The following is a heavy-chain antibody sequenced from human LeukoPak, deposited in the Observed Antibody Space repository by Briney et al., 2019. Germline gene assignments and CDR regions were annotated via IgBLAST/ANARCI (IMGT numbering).Heavy chain of an antibody. J-gene: IGHJ4*02. Sequence: SGGSLSLFCGASGLILRVYWMSWVRQAPGKGRGWVAVIEPAGSGKTYVDSVKGRFTISRDNAQQSLYLQMDTLTAEDTAVYYCVTSWVRQERDFWGQGTLVTVSS. D-gene: IGHD3-10*01. CDR3: VTSWVRQERDF. V-gene: IGHV3-7*01. CDR2: IEPAGSGK. CDR1: GLILRVYW.